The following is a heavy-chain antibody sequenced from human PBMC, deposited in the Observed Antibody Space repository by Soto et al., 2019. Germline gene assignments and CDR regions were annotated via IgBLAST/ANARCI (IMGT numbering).Heavy chain of an antibody. CDR2: ISPSDGST. CDR1: GYTFTIYE. V-gene: IGHV1-46*01. D-gene: IGHD5-12*01. J-gene: IGHJ4*02. CDR3: ARDRRDGYNTFDY. Sequence: ASVKVSCKASGYTFTIYEMYWVRQAPGQGLEWMGIISPSDGSTTYAQKFQGRVTMTRDTSTSTVYMELSSLRPEDTAVYYCARDRRDGYNTFDYWGQGTLVTVSS.